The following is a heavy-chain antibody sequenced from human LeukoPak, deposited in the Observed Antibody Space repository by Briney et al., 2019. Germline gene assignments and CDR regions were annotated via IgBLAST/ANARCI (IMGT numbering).Heavy chain of an antibody. V-gene: IGHV3-23*01. CDR1: GFTFRSYT. Sequence: GGSLRLSCAASGFTFRSYTMTWVRQAPGKGLEWVSTISGTGGTKLYADSLKGRFTVSRDNSKNALYLQMNSLRAEDTAVYYCARVRPHYDSSVGWGQGTLVTVSS. CDR2: ISGTGGTK. D-gene: IGHD3-22*01. CDR3: ARVRPHYDSSVG. J-gene: IGHJ4*02.